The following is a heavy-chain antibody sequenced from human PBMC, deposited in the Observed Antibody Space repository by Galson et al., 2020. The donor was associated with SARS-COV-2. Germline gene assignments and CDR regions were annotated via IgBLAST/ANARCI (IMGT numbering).Heavy chain of an antibody. CDR1: GYNFNSDW. V-gene: IGHV5-51*01. CDR3: ARVRSGNYIYDY. J-gene: IGHJ4*02. CDR2: IYPGDSET. D-gene: IGHD1-26*01. Sequence: KVSCKASGYNFNSDWIGLVRQIPGKGLEWMGIIYPGDSETRYSLSFQGQVTMSADKSSNTAYLQWSSLKASDTAMYFCARVRSGNYIYDYWGQGTLVTVSS.